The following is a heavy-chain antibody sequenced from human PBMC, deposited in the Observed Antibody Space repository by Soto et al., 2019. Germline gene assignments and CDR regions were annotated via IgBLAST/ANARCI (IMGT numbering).Heavy chain of an antibody. CDR1: GDTFTSYY. V-gene: IGHV1-46*01. CDR3: ARSSGGNFGIIIEGSNWFDP. D-gene: IGHD3-3*01. J-gene: IGHJ5*02. CDR2: ITPHGGST. Sequence: QVQLVQSGAEVRRPGASVKVSCKAPGDTFTSYYLNWVRQAPGQGLVWMGVITPHGGSTKYARKFQGRITMTRDTSRSTVYMELSSLRSDETAIYYCARSSGGNFGIIIEGSNWFDPWGQGTLVTVSS.